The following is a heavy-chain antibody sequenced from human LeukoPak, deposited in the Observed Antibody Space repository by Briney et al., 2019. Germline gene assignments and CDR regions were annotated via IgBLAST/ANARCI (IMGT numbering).Heavy chain of an antibody. Sequence: GRSLTLACALAGLTFSSYGTHWVRHAPGEGLEWVAFIREDGGNKFYADSVKGRLTIYRDNSKNTPYRPVNRLRTTATTVSFCAKAPTSDYYYYTDVRGKRTTVTVSS. CDR1: GLTFSSYG. D-gene: IGHD4-11*01. CDR2: IREDGGNK. J-gene: IGHJ6*03. V-gene: IGHV3-30*02. CDR3: AKAPTSDYYYYTDV.